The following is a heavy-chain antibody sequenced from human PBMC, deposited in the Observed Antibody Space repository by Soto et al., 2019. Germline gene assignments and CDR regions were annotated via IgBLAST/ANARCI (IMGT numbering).Heavy chain of an antibody. CDR2: ISYDGSNK. CDR3: AKDFSYGLLGQPGRDFDYYGMDV. CDR1: GIPFSTYG. Sequence: QVQLVESGGGVVQPGRSLRLSCAAPGIPFSTYGMHWVRQAPGQGLEWVAVISYDGSNKHYADSVKGRFTISRDNAKNTLYLYMKGLRAEDTAVYYCAKDFSYGLLGQPGRDFDYYGMDVWGQGTTVTVSS. D-gene: IGHD5-18*01. J-gene: IGHJ6*02. V-gene: IGHV3-30*18.